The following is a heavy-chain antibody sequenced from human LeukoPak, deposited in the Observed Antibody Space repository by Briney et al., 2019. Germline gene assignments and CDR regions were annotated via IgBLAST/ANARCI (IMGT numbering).Heavy chain of an antibody. J-gene: IGHJ4*02. D-gene: IGHD3-10*01. V-gene: IGHV3-7*01. Sequence: GGSLRLSCAASGFTFSNYWMTWVRQAPGRGLEWVANINQDGSDKYYAASVKGRFTISRDNAQNSVYLQMNSLRAEDTAVYYCVSTGSVLDYWGQGTLVTVSS. CDR1: GFTFSNYW. CDR2: INQDGSDK. CDR3: VSTGSVLDY.